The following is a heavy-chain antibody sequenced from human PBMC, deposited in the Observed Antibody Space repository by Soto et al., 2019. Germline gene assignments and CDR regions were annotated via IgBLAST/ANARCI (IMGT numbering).Heavy chain of an antibody. V-gene: IGHV3-30*18. CDR1: GFPFSSYG. CDR2: ISYDGSNK. D-gene: IGHD3-10*01. J-gene: IGHJ5*02. CDR3: AKDGPYYYGSGSPNWFDP. Sequence: GGSLRLSCAASGFPFSSYGMHWVRQAPGKGLEWVAVISYDGSNKYYADSVKGRFTISRDNSKNTLYLQMNSLRAEDTAVYYCAKDGPYYYGSGSPNWFDPWGQGTLVTVSS.